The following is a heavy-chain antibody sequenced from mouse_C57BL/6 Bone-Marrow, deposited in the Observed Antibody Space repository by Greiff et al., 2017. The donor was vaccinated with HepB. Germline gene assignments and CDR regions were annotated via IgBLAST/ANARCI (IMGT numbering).Heavy chain of an antibody. J-gene: IGHJ2*01. V-gene: IGHV5-12*01. Sequence: EVQGVESGGGLVQPGGSLKLSCAASGFTFSDYYMYWVRQTPEKRLEWVAYISNGGGSTYYPETVKGRFTISRDNAKNTLYLQMSRLKSEDTAMYYCARQGPYYYGSSYLDYWGQGTTLTVSS. CDR1: GFTFSDYY. CDR2: ISNGGGST. CDR3: ARQGPYYYGSSYLDY. D-gene: IGHD1-1*01.